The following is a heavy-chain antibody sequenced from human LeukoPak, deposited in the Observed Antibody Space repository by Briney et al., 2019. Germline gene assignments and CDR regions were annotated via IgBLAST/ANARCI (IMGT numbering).Heavy chain of an antibody. CDR1: GGTFSSYA. Sequence: SVKVSCRASGGTFSSYAISWVRQAPGQGLEWMGRIIPILGIANYAQKFQGRVTITADKSTSTAYMELSSLRSEDTAVYYCARDIRYDSSGYYYEYYWGQGTLVTVSS. CDR3: ARDIRYDSSGYYYEYY. CDR2: IIPILGIA. D-gene: IGHD3-22*01. J-gene: IGHJ4*02. V-gene: IGHV1-69*04.